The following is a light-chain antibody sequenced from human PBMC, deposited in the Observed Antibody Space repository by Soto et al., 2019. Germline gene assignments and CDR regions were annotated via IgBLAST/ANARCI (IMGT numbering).Light chain of an antibody. CDR2: DNN. V-gene: IGLV1-51*01. J-gene: IGLJ2*01. Sequence: QSVLTQPPSVSAAPGQTVTISCSGCSSNIGNNFVSWYQQLPGTALKLLIYDNNKRPSGIPDRFSGSKSGTSATLGITGVQTGDEADFYCGTWDSSLSAGVFGGGTKLTVL. CDR1: SSNIGNNF. CDR3: GTWDSSLSAGV.